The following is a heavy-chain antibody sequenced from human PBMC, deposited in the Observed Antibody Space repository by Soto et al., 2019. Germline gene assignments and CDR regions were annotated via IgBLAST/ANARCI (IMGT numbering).Heavy chain of an antibody. CDR2: IYYSGST. CDR1: GGSISSSSYY. D-gene: IGHD6-6*01. CDR3: ARGYSSSSDYYYYYGMDV. J-gene: IGHJ6*02. V-gene: IGHV4-39*01. Sequence: SETLSLTCTVSGGSISSSSYYWGWIRQPPGKGLEWIGSIYYSGSTYYNPSLKSRVTISVDTSKNQFSLKLSSVTAADTAVYYCARGYSSSSDYYYYYGMDVWGQGTTVTVSS.